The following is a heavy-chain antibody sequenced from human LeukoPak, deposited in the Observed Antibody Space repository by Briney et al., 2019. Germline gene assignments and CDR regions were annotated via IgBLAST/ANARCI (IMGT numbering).Heavy chain of an antibody. CDR2: ISSDGDDK. Sequence: GGSLRLSCEGSGFTFSSFGFHWVRQAPGKGLEWVALISSDGDDKYYADSVKGRFTISRDNSKNTLYLQMNSLRTEDTAMYYCAKPDGSGSYALNWGQGTLVTVSS. D-gene: IGHD3-10*01. J-gene: IGHJ4*02. CDR3: AKPDGSGSYALN. CDR1: GFTFSSFG. V-gene: IGHV3-30*18.